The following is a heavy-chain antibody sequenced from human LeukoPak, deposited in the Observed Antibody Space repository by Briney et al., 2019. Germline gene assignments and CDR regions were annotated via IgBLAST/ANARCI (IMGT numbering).Heavy chain of an antibody. CDR2: IYHSGST. CDR1: GDSMNNYF. J-gene: IGHJ6*03. Sequence: PSETLSLTCTVSGDSMNNYFWSWIRQPPGKGLEWIGYIYHSGSTYYNPSLKSRVTISVDRSKNQFSLKLSSVTAADTAVYYCARYRYYCNYMDVWGKGTTVTVSS. CDR3: ARYRYYCNYMDV. V-gene: IGHV4-59*12. D-gene: IGHD2-2*01.